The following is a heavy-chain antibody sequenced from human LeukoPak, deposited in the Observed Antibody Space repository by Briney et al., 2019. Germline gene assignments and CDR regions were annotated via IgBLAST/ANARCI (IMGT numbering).Heavy chain of an antibody. CDR3: ARDRSRRSYSSSWYDY. CDR1: GFTFSSYG. V-gene: IGHV3-33*01. J-gene: IGHJ4*02. CDR2: IWYDGSNK. D-gene: IGHD6-13*01. Sequence: GGSLRLSCAASGFTFSSYGMHWVRQAPGKGLEWVAVIWYDGSNKYYADSVKGRFTISRDNSKNTLYLQMNSLRAEDTAVYYCARDRSRRSYSSSWYDYWGQGTLVTVSS.